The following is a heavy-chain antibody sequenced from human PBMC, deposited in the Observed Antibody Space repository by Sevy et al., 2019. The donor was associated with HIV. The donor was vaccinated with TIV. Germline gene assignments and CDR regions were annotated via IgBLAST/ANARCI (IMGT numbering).Heavy chain of an antibody. CDR2: IRHDGSDE. CDR3: ARDRKVLLVVYAIPFDVFDI. Sequence: GGSLRLSCAASGFTFNNYGMHWVRQAPGKGLEWVTFIRHDGSDEYYTDSVKGRFTISSDNSKNTVYLQMNSLRAEDTAVYYCARDRKVLLVVYAIPFDVFDIWGQGTMVTVSS. CDR1: GFTFNNYG. J-gene: IGHJ3*02. V-gene: IGHV3-30*02. D-gene: IGHD2-8*02.